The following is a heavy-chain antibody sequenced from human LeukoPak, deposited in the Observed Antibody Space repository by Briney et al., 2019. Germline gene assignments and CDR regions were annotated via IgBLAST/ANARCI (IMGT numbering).Heavy chain of an antibody. J-gene: IGHJ4*02. V-gene: IGHV1-69*13. CDR3: ARDKYYYDSSGYYTGYYFDY. D-gene: IGHD3-22*01. CDR1: GGTFSSYA. Sequence: SVSLSCKASGGTFSSYAISWVRQAPGQGLEWMGGIIPIFGTANYAQKFQGRVTITADESTSTAYMELSSLRSEDTAVYYCARDKYYYDSSGYYTGYYFDYWGQGIPGPGSS. CDR2: IIPIFGTA.